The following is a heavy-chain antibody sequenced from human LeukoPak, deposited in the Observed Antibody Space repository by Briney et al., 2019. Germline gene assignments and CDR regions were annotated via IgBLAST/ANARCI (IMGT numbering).Heavy chain of an antibody. CDR2: INWNGGST. Sequence: PGGSLRLSCAASGFTFDDYGMSWVRQAPGKGLEWVSGINWNGGSTGYADSVEGRFTISRDNAKNSLYLQMNSLRAEDTALYHCARVIAAALGAFDIWGQGTMVTVSS. V-gene: IGHV3-20*01. D-gene: IGHD6-13*01. CDR1: GFTFDDYG. J-gene: IGHJ3*02. CDR3: ARVIAAALGAFDI.